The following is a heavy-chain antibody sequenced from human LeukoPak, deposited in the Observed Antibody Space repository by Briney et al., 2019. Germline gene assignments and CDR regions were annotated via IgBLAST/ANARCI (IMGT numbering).Heavy chain of an antibody. V-gene: IGHV4-39*07. CDR3: ARDGVVGATATVDAFDI. CDR1: GGSISSSSYY. D-gene: IGHD1-26*01. CDR2: IYYSGST. Sequence: PSETLSLTCTVSGGSISSSSYYWGWIRQPPGKGLEWIGSIYYSGSTYYNPSLKSRVTISVDTSKNQFSLKLSSVTAADTAVYYCARDGVVGATATVDAFDIWGQGTMVTVSS. J-gene: IGHJ3*02.